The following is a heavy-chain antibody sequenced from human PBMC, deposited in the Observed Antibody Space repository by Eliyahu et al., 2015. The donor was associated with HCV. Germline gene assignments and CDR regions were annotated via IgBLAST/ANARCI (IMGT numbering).Heavy chain of an antibody. V-gene: IGHV4-59*01. Sequence: QVQLQESGPGLVKPSETLSLTCTXSGGSISTYYWSWXRQPPGKGLEWIGYXNLRGGTNXNPPLKSRVSISIDTSKNQFSLKLSSVTAADTAVYYCASGGGGIAVAGTGGWFDPWGQGTLVTVSS. CDR3: ASGGGGIAVAGTGGWFDP. CDR2: XNLRGGT. D-gene: IGHD6-19*01. J-gene: IGHJ5*02. CDR1: GGSISTYY.